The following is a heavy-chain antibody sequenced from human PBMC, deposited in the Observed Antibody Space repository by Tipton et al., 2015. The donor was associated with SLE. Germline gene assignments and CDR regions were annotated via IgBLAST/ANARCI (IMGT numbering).Heavy chain of an antibody. V-gene: IGHV4-59*01. D-gene: IGHD3-22*01. CDR2: IYYSGST. Sequence: TLSLTCTVSGGSISSYYWSWIRQPPGKGLEWIGYIYYSGSTNYNPSLKSRVTISVDTSKNQFSLKLSSVTAADTAVYYCARVGENYNDSSGYYYYWGQGTLVTVSS. CDR1: GGSISSYY. CDR3: ARVGENYNDSSGYYYY. J-gene: IGHJ4*02.